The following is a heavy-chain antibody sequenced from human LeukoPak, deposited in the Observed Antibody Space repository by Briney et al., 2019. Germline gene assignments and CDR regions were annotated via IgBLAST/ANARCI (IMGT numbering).Heavy chain of an antibody. CDR2: INHSGST. V-gene: IGHV4-34*01. J-gene: IGHJ6*03. CDR1: GGSFSGYY. CDR3: ARGYCSGGSCFGYYYYYYMDV. D-gene: IGHD2-15*01. Sequence: PSETPSLTCAVYGGSFSGYYWSWIRQPPGKGLEWIGEINHSGSTNYNPSLKSRVTISVDTSKNQFSLKLSSVTAADTAVYYCARGYCSGGSCFGYYYYYYMDVWGKGTTVTVSS.